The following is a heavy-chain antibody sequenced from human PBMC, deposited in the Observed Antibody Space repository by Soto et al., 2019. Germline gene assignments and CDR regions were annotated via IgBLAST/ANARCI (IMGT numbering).Heavy chain of an antibody. V-gene: IGHV4-4*07. CDR3: ARDNPISRWLVKQTWFDP. CDR1: VGSISSYD. CDR2: IYTSGST. D-gene: IGHD6-19*01. Sequence: SETLSLTCSVSVGSISSYDWSWIRQPAGKGLEWIGRIYTSGSTNYNPSLKSRVTMSVDTSKNQFSLKMSSVTAADTAVYYCARDNPISRWLVKQTWFDPWGQGNPVTVS. J-gene: IGHJ5*02.